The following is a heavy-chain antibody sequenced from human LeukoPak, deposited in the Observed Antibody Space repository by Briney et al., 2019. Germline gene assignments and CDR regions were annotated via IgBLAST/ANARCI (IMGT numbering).Heavy chain of an antibody. V-gene: IGHV4-59*12. CDR1: GGSISNYY. J-gene: IGHJ3*02. Sequence: SETLSLTCSVSGGSISNYYWSWIRQPPGKGLEWIGCTFDNGSTYYNPSLKSRVTISVDRSKNQFSLKLSSVTAADTAVYYCARDGHWSSTTDAFDIWGQGTMVTVSS. CDR2: TFDNGST. CDR3: ARDGHWSSTTDAFDI. D-gene: IGHD2-2*01.